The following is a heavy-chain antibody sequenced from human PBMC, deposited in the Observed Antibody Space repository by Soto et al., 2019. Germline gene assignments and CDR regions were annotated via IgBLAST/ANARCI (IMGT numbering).Heavy chain of an antibody. CDR1: GFTFRTYW. CDR3: ARDGSTSLYSYDYHGMDV. Sequence: EVQWVESGGGLVQPGGSLRLSCGASGFTFRTYWLSWVRQVPGKGLEWVANINQDGSEKNYVDSVKGRFTISRDNAKNSLHLQMSSLRAEDTALYHCARDGSTSLYSYDYHGMDVWGQGTTVTVSS. V-gene: IGHV3-7*05. D-gene: IGHD5-18*01. CDR2: INQDGSEK. J-gene: IGHJ6*02.